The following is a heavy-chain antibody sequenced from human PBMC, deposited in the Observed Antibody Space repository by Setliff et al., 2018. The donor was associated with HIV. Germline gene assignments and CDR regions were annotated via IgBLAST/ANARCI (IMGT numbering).Heavy chain of an antibody. CDR2: IYTSGNT. D-gene: IGHD1-1*01. J-gene: IGHJ6*04. Sequence: LSLTCKVSGDSISSGGYYWTWIRKPAGKGLEWIGHIYTSGNTNYNPSLKSRVSISVAASKNQFFLTLTSVTAADSAVYYCARLGEHDTGDLDVWGKGTTVTVSS. V-gene: IGHV4-61*09. CDR3: ARLGEHDTGDLDV. CDR1: GDSISSGGYY.